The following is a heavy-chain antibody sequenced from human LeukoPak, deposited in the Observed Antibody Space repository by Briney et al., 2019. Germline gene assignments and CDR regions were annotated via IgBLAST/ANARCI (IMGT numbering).Heavy chain of an antibody. D-gene: IGHD2-8*01. CDR1: GGTFSSYT. J-gene: IGHJ4*02. CDR2: IIPILGIA. Sequence: SVKVSCKASGGTFSSYTISWVRQAPGQGLEWMGRIIPILGIANYAQKFQGRVTITADESTSTAYMELSSLRSEDTAVYYCARVASSFGLLRGEDYFDYWGQGTLVTVSS. CDR3: ARVASSFGLLRGEDYFDY. V-gene: IGHV1-69*02.